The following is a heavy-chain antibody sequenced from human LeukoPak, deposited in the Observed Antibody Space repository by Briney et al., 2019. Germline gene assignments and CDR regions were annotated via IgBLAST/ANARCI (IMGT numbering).Heavy chain of an antibody. Sequence: PGGSLRLSCTASGFTFSSYGMSWVRQGPGQGLEWVSAISGSGDSTFYADSVKVQFTISRDNSRSTLYLQMNSLRADDTAVYYCASHYGSGSDNWLGPWGQGTLVTVSS. V-gene: IGHV3-23*01. D-gene: IGHD3-10*01. CDR1: GFTFSSYG. J-gene: IGHJ5*02. CDR3: ASHYGSGSDNWLGP. CDR2: ISGSGDST.